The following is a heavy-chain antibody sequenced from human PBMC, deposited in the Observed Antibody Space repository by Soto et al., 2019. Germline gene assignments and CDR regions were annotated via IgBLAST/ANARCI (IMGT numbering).Heavy chain of an antibody. V-gene: IGHV4-39*01. J-gene: IGHJ6*02. Sequence: QLQLQESGPGLVKPSETLSLTCTVSGGSISSSSYYWGWIRQPPGKGLEWIGSIYYSGSTYYNPSLKRRFTISVDTSKNQFSLKLSSVTAADTAVYYCRVWDGDASFYYYYGMDVWGQGTTVTVSS. D-gene: IGHD4-17*01. CDR2: IYYSGST. CDR3: RVWDGDASFYYYYGMDV. CDR1: GGSISSSSYY.